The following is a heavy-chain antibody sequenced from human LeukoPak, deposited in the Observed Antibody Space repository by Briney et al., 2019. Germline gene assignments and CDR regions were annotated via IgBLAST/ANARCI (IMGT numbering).Heavy chain of an antibody. V-gene: IGHV3-48*03. CDR3: AKGPSLWFGELLY. J-gene: IGHJ4*02. CDR2: ISSSGSTI. D-gene: IGHD3-10*01. Sequence: GGSLRLSCAASGFTFSSYEMNWVRQAPGKGLEWVSYISSSGSTIYYADSVKGRFTISRDNAKNSLYLQMNSLRAEDTALYYCAKGPSLWFGELLYWGQGTLVTVSS. CDR1: GFTFSSYE.